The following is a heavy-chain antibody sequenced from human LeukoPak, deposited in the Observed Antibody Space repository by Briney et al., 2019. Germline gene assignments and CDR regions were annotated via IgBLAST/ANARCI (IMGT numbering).Heavy chain of an antibody. J-gene: IGHJ4*02. D-gene: IGHD5-12*01. CDR3: ARGVATIELVDY. CDR2: IKQDGSEK. CDR1: GFSFTGNW. Sequence: GGSLRLSCVASGFSFTGNWMSWVRQAPGKGLEWVANIKQDGSEKYCVDSVKGRFTISRDNAKNSLYLQMNSLRAEDTAVYYCARGVATIELVDYWGQGTLVTVSS. V-gene: IGHV3-7*01.